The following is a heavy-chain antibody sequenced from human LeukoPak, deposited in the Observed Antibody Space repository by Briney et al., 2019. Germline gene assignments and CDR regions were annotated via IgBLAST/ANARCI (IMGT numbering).Heavy chain of an antibody. CDR3: ARKGCGGDCYSGDY. V-gene: IGHV1-18*01. CDR1: GYTFTSYG. Sequence: ASVKVSCKSSGYTFTSYGLSRVRQAPGQGLEWMGWISAYNGSTNYAQNFQGRVTMTRNTSTSTVYMELKSLRSDDTAFYYCARKGCGGDCYSGDYWGQGTLVTVSS. CDR2: ISAYNGST. D-gene: IGHD2-21*02. J-gene: IGHJ4*02.